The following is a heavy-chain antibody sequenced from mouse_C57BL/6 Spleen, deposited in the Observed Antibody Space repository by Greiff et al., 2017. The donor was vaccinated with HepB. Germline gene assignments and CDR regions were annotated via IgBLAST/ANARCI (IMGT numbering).Heavy chain of an antibody. CDR2: IDPSDSET. Sequence: QVQLQQPGAELVRPGSSVKLSCKASGYTFTSYWMHWVKQRPIQGLEWIGNIDPSDSETHYNQKFKDKATLTVDKSSSTAYMQLSSLTSEASAVYYCARSRIYYGYDPSYYAMDYWGQGTSVTVSS. J-gene: IGHJ4*01. D-gene: IGHD2-2*01. CDR3: ARSRIYYGYDPSYYAMDY. V-gene: IGHV1-52*01. CDR1: GYTFTSYW.